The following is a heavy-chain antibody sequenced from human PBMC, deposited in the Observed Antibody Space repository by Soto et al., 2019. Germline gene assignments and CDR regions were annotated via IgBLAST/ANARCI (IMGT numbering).Heavy chain of an antibody. Sequence: QVQLQESGPGLVKPSQTLSLTCTVSGGSISSGGYYWSWIRQHPGKGLEWIGYIYYSGSTYYNPSLKSRVTISVDTSKNQCSLKLSSVTAADTAVYYCAREIAGFGEYDAFDIWGQGTMVTVSS. CDR3: AREIAGFGEYDAFDI. V-gene: IGHV4-31*03. J-gene: IGHJ3*02. D-gene: IGHD3-10*01. CDR2: IYYSGST. CDR1: GGSISSGGYY.